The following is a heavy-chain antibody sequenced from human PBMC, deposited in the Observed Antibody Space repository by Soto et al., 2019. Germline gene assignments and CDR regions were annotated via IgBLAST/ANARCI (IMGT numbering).Heavy chain of an antibody. CDR1: GGTFSSYT. CDR2: IIPILGIA. CDR3: ARGGVDTAMVPSYYYYGMDV. J-gene: IGHJ6*02. V-gene: IGHV1-69*02. Sequence: SVKVSCKASGGTFSSYTISWVRQAPGQGLEWMGRIIPILGIANYAQKFQGRVTITADESTSTAYMELSSLRSEDTAVYYCARGGVDTAMVPSYYYYGMDVWGQGTTVTVSS. D-gene: IGHD5-18*01.